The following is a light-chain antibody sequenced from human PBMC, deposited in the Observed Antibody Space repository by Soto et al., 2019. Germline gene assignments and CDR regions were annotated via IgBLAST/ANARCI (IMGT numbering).Light chain of an antibody. Sequence: QSALTQPRSVSGSPGQSVLVSCIGTSSDVGDYNSVSWYQQHPGKAPKLMIYDVSKRPSGVPDRFSGSKSGNTASLTISGLQAEDEADYYCCSYVGGYPYVFGIGTKLTVL. CDR1: SSDVGDYNS. CDR3: CSYVGGYPYV. V-gene: IGLV2-11*01. J-gene: IGLJ1*01. CDR2: DVS.